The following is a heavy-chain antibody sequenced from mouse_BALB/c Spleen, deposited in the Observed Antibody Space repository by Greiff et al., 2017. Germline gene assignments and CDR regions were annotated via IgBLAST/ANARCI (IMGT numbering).Heavy chain of an antibody. V-gene: IGHV5-9-4*01. CDR1: GFTFSSYA. J-gene: IGHJ3*01. CDR3: ARVRDYDGGAWFAY. D-gene: IGHD2-4*01. Sequence: EVKLVESGGGLVKPGGSLKLSCAASGFTFSSYAMSWVRQSPEKRLEWVAEISSGGSYTYYPDTVTGRFTISRDNAKNTLYLEMSSLRSEDTAMYYCARVRDYDGGAWFAYWGQGTLVTVSA. CDR2: ISSGGSYT.